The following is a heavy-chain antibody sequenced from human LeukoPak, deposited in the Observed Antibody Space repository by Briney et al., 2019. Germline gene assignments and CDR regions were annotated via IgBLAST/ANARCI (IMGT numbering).Heavy chain of an antibody. J-gene: IGHJ3*02. D-gene: IGHD3-22*01. V-gene: IGHV3-13*01. CDR1: GFTFSSYD. Sequence: GGSLRLSCAASGFTFSSYDMHWVRQATGKGLEWVSAIDTAGDTYYPGSVKGRFTISRENAKNSLYLQMNSLRAGDTAVYYCARVPSSGYYYGAFDIWGQGTMVTVSS. CDR2: IDTAGDT. CDR3: ARVPSSGYYYGAFDI.